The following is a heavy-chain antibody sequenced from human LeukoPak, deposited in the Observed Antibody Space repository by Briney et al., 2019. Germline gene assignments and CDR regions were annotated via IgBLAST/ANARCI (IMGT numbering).Heavy chain of an antibody. V-gene: IGHV4-34*01. CDR2: INHSGST. D-gene: IGHD5-24*01. CDR1: GGSFSGYY. J-gene: IGHJ4*02. CDR3: ARVVEMATIRLFDY. Sequence: SETLSLTCAVYGGSFSGYYWSWIRQPPGKGLEWIGGINHSGSTNYNPSLKSRVTISVDTSKNQFSLKLRSVTAADTAVYYCARVVEMATIRLFDYWGQGTLVTVSS.